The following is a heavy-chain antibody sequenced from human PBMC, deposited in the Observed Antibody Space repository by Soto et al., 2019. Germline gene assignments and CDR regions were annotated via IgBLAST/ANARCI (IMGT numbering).Heavy chain of an antibody. CDR1: GGSVSSEDYY. D-gene: IGHD3-22*01. CDR2: IYYSGRT. CDR3: ARVTLVVITGWWFDP. V-gene: IGHV4-30-4*01. Sequence: QVQLQESGPGLVKPSQTLSLACTVSGGSVSSEDYYWSWLRQPPGKGLEWIGYIYYSGRTYYNPSLKSRVTISVDTSKNQFSLNLTSVTAADTAVYYCARVTLVVITGWWFDPWGQGTLVTVSS. J-gene: IGHJ5*02.